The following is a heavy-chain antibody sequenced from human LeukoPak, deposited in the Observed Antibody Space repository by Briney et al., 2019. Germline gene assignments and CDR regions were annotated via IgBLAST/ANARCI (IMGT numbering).Heavy chain of an antibody. J-gene: IGHJ5*02. V-gene: IGHV1-8*03. D-gene: IGHD6-6*01. CDR2: MNPNNGNT. CDR3: ARAAERLVHNRFDP. Sequence: ASVKVSCKASGYTFTSYDINWVRQAAGQGLEWMGWMNPNNGNTGYAQKFQGRVTITRDTSISTAYMELSSLRSEDTAVYYCARAAERLVHNRFDPWGQGTLVTVSS. CDR1: GYTFTSYD.